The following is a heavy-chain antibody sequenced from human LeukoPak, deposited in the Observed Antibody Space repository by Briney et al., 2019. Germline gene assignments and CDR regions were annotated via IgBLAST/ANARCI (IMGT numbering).Heavy chain of an antibody. Sequence: PSETLSLTCTVSGGSISRGGYYWSWIRRPPGKGLEGIGYIYHSGSTYYNPSLKSRVTISVDRSKNQFSIKLSSVTAADTAVYYCARESYGIAAPDYWGQGTLVTVSS. CDR1: GGSISRGGYY. V-gene: IGHV4-30-2*01. CDR3: ARESYGIAAPDY. J-gene: IGHJ4*02. D-gene: IGHD6-13*01. CDR2: IYHSGST.